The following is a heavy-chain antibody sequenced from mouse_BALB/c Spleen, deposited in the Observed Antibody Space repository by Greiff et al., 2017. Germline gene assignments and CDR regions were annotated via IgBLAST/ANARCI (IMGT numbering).Heavy chain of an antibody. D-gene: IGHD2-3*01. CDR1: GYTFTSYC. CDR3: GRDDGCSWFAY. Sequence: QVQLQQPGAELVKPGASVKLSCKASGYTFTSYCMNWVKQSPEKGLEWIGSIDPNDSGTHYKQKFKDKAILTVDKSSSTAYMQLSSLTSEDSAVYCCGRDDGCSWFAYWGQGTLVTVSA. CDR2: IDPNDSGT. V-gene: IGHV1-74*01. J-gene: IGHJ3*01.